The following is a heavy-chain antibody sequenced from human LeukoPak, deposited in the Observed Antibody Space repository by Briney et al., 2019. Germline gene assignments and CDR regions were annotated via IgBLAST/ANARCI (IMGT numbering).Heavy chain of an antibody. CDR3: SRESGAISPFGY. J-gene: IGHJ4*02. V-gene: IGHV4-4*02. CDR2: ISLSGLT. CDR1: GGSISSTNW. Sequence: PWGTLSLTCGVSGGSISSTNWWSWVRQPPGQGLEWIGEISLSGLTNYNPSLKSRVTMSLDKSKNHLSLNLTSVTAADTAVYYCSRESGAISPFGYRGEGNLVTVSS. D-gene: IGHD1-26*01.